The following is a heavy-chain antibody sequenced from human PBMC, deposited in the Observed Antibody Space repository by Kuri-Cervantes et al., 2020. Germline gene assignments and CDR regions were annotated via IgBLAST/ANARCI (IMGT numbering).Heavy chain of an antibody. D-gene: IGHD1-14*01. J-gene: IGHJ4*02. CDR3: ARVPAREPTNFDY. CDR1: GFTFSSYA. CDR2: ISYDGSNK. Sequence: GESLKISCAASGFTFSSYAMHWVRQAPGKGLEWVAVISYDGSNKYYADSVKGRFTISRDNSKNTLYLQMNSLRAEDTAVYYCARVPAREPTNFDYWGQGTLVTVSS. V-gene: IGHV3-30-3*01.